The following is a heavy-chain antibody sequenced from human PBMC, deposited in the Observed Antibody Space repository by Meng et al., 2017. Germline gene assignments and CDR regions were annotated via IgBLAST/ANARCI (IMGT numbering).Heavy chain of an antibody. CDR3: ARTLRYFDWFLPYYFDY. CDR1: GFTFDDYA. Sequence: SLKISCAASGFTFDDYAMHWVRQALGKGLEWVSGISWNSGSIGYADSVKGRFTISRDNAKNSLYLQMNSLRAEDTAVYYCARTLRYFDWFLPYYFDYWGQGTLVTVSS. J-gene: IGHJ4*02. CDR2: ISWNSGSI. D-gene: IGHD3-9*01. V-gene: IGHV3-9*01.